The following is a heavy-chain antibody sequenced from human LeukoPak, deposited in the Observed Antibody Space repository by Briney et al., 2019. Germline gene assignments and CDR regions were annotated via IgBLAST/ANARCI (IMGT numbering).Heavy chain of an antibody. CDR3: ARTHNCGGDCYIFDD. Sequence: GASVKVSCKASGYTFTGYYLHWVRQAPGQGLEWMGRINPNSGGANFAQKFQGRVTMTRDTSISTAYKELSRLRSDDTAVYFCARTHNCGGDCYIFDDWGQGSLVTVSS. D-gene: IGHD2-21*02. J-gene: IGHJ4*02. CDR1: GYTFTGYY. V-gene: IGHV1-2*06. CDR2: INPNSGGA.